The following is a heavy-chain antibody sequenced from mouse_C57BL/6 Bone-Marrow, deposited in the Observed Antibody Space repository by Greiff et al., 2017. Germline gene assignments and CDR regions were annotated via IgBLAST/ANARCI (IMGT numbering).Heavy chain of an antibody. D-gene: IGHD6-1*01. J-gene: IGHJ4*01. Sequence: EVQLQQSGPELVKPGASVKISCKASGYSFTGYYMNWVKQSPEKSLEWIGEINPSTGGTTYNQKFKAKATLTVDKSSCTAYMQLKSLTSEDSSVYYCARSQYYYARDYWGQGTSVTVSS. CDR1: GYSFTGYY. CDR2: INPSTGGT. V-gene: IGHV1-42*01. CDR3: ARSQYYYARDY.